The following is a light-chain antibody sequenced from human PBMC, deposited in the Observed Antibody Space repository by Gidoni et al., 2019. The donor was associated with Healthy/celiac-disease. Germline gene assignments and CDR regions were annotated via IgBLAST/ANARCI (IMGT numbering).Light chain of an antibody. CDR1: QSVSSN. V-gene: IGKV3-15*01. CDR2: GAS. J-gene: IGKJ2*01. CDR3: QQYNNWPQT. Sequence: EIVLTQSPATLSVSPGERATLSCRASQSVSSNLAWYQQKPGQAPRLLTYGASTRDTGIPARFSGSGSGTEFTLTISSLQSEDFAVYYCQQYNNWPQTFGQGTKLEIK.